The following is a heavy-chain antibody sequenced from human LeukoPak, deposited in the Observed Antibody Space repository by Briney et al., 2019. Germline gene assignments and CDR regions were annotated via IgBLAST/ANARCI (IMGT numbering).Heavy chain of an antibody. CDR3: AKVVPAATNYDYYYGMDV. J-gene: IGHJ6*04. Sequence: SETLSLTCAVYGGSFSGYYWSWIRQPPGKGLEWIGEINHSGSTNYSPSLTSRVTISVDTSKNQFSLKLSSVTAADTAVYYCAKVVPAATNYDYYYGMDVWGKGTTVTVSS. V-gene: IGHV4-34*01. CDR2: INHSGST. CDR1: GGSFSGYY. D-gene: IGHD2-2*01.